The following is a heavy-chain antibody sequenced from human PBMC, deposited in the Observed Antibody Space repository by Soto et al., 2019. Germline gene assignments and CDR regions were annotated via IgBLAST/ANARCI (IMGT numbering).Heavy chain of an antibody. Sequence: VGTLSLCWAASGFPFSSYAMSWVRPAPGKGLEWVSAIIGSGGSTYYADSVKGRFTISRDNSKNTLYLQMNSLRAEDTAVYYCARAARPDYYYGMDVWGQGTTVTVSS. CDR2: IIGSGGST. J-gene: IGHJ6*02. CDR3: ARAARPDYYYGMDV. V-gene: IGHV3-23*01. D-gene: IGHD6-6*01. CDR1: GFPFSSYA.